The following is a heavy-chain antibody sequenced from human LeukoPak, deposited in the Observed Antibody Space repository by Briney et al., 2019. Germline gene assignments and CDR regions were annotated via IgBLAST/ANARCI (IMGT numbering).Heavy chain of an antibody. CDR3: ARLYSSSFPLY. V-gene: IGHV4-59*08. CDR2: IYYSGST. Sequence: SETLSLTCTVSGGSISSYYWSWLRQPPGKGLEWICYIYYSGSTNYNPSLKSRVTISVDTSKNQFSLKLSSVTAADTAVYYCARLYSSSFPLYWGQGTLVTVSS. CDR1: GGSISSYY. J-gene: IGHJ4*02. D-gene: IGHD6-6*01.